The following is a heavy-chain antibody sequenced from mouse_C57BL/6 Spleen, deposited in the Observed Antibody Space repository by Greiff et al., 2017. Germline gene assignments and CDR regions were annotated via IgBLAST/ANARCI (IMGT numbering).Heavy chain of an antibody. CDR1: GYTFTDYE. CDR2: IDPETGGT. D-gene: IGHD1-1*01. Sequence: VQLQQSGAELVRPGASVTLSCKASGYTFTDYEMHWVKQTPVHGLEWIGAIDPETGGTAYNQKFKGKAILTADKSSSTAYMELRSLTSEDSAVYYCTSGYYGSSLAYWGQGTLVTVSA. CDR3: TSGYYGSSLAY. J-gene: IGHJ3*01. V-gene: IGHV1-15*01.